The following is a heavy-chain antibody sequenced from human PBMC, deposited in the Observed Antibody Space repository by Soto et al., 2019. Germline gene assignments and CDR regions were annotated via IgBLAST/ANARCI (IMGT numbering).Heavy chain of an antibody. V-gene: IGHV1-69*13. CDR2: IIPIFGTA. J-gene: IGHJ4*02. D-gene: IGHD3-22*01. CDR3: ARDPDYYDSSGYYFGY. CDR1: GGTFSSYA. Sequence: VASVKVSCKASGGTFSSYAISWVRQAPGQGLEWMGGIIPIFGTANYAQKFQGRVTITADESTSTAYMELSSLRSEDTAVYYCARDPDYYDSSGYYFGYWGQGTLVTVSS.